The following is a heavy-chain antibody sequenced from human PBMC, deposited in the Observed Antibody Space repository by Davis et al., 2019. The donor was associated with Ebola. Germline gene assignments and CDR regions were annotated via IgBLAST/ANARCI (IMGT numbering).Heavy chain of an antibody. D-gene: IGHD2-2*01. CDR3: ARDGVRCSSTSCFPFYFDY. CDR1: GYTFTSYA. Sequence: ASVKVSCKASGYTFTSYAMHWVRQAPGQRLEWMGWINAGNGNTKYSRKFQGRVTITRDTSASTAYMELSSLRSEDTAVYYCARDGVRCSSTSCFPFYFDYWGQGTLVTVSS. J-gene: IGHJ4*02. CDR2: INAGNGNT. V-gene: IGHV1-3*01.